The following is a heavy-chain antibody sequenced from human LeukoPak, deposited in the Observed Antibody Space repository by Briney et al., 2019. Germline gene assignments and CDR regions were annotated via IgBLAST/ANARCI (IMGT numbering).Heavy chain of an antibody. V-gene: IGHV7-4-1*02. CDR2: INTNTGNP. CDR3: ARHLTYSGYGMLLFDY. Sequence: ASVEVSCKASGYTFTSYAMNWVRQAPGQGLEWMGWINTNTGNPTYAQGFTGRFVFSLDTSVSTAYLQISSLKAEDTAVYYCARHLTYSGYGMLLFDYWGQGTLVTVSS. D-gene: IGHD5-12*01. J-gene: IGHJ4*02. CDR1: GYTFTSYA.